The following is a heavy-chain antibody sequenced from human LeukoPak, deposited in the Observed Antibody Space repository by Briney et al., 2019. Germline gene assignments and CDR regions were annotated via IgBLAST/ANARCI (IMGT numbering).Heavy chain of an antibody. CDR2: IYYSGST. V-gene: IGHV4-59*08. D-gene: IGHD6-13*01. Sequence: PSETLSLTCTVSGGSISSYYWSWIRQPPGKGLEWIGYIYYSGSTNYNPSLKSRVTISVDTSKNQFSLKLSSVTAADTAVYYCASYSSSSPWGDWYFDLWGRGTLVTVSS. CDR1: GGSISSYY. J-gene: IGHJ2*01. CDR3: ASYSSSSPWGDWYFDL.